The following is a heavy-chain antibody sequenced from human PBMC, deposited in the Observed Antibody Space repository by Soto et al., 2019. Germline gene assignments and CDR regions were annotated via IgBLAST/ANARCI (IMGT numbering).Heavy chain of an antibody. CDR3: ANLPEHKEYSQGYGSDDF. CDR2: ISGGSSYT. V-gene: IGHV3-11*06. J-gene: IGHJ4*02. CDR1: GVPVEDYY. Sequence: XGSLTLSLATCGVPVEDYYVSGVRQAPGKGLEWISYISGGSSYTHYADSVKGRFIISRDNAKNSLYLQMNSLRGEDTAVYYCANLPEHKEYSQGYGSDDFWGQGTLVTVSS. D-gene: IGHD5-18*01.